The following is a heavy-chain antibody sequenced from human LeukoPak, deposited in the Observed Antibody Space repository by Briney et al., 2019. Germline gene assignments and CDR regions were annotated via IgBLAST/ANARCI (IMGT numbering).Heavy chain of an antibody. J-gene: IGHJ6*03. CDR1: GYTFNNYY. CDR2: INPSGGST. CDR3: AREKGYSSSSGYYYMDV. Sequence: ASVTVSYKASGYTFNNYYMHWVRQAPGQGLEWMGMINPSGGSTRYAQKSQGRVTMTRDMSTSTVYMELSSLRSEDTAVYYCAREKGYSSSSGYYYMDVWGKGTTVTVSS. V-gene: IGHV1-46*02. D-gene: IGHD6-6*01.